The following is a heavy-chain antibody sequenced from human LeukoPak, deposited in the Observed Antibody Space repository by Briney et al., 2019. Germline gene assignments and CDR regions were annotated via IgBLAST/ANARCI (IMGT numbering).Heavy chain of an antibody. D-gene: IGHD3-10*01. J-gene: IGHJ3*01. CDR2: ILTNGDT. V-gene: IGHV3-13*01. CDR3: ARARFGERTFQK. CDR1: GFAFSRFD. Sequence: GGSLRLSCAASGFAFSRFDMLWVRQSPRKGLEWVARILTNGDTDYGASVQGRSTNSRRNAKSYVYLQRNSLRDGDTAVYYCARARFGERTFQKWGQGKMVTVPS.